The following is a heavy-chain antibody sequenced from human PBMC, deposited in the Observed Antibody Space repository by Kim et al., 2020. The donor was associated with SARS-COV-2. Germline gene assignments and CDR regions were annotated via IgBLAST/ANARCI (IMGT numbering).Heavy chain of an antibody. V-gene: IGHV3-23*01. CDR3: AKAGGYSNTSPIMITFGGVISYFDY. CDR1: GFTFSSYA. Sequence: GGSLRLSCAASGFTFSSYAMSWVRQAPGKGLEWVSAISGSGGSTYYADSVKGRFTISRDNSKNTLYLQMNSLRAEDTAVYYCAKAGGYSNTSPIMITFGGVISYFDYWGQGTLVTVSS. D-gene: IGHD3-16*02. J-gene: IGHJ4*02. CDR2: ISGSGGST.